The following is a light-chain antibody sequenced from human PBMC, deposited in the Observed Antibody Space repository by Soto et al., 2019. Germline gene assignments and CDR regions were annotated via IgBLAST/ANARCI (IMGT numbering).Light chain of an antibody. Sequence: EIVLTQSPATLSLSPGQRATLSCRASQSVTFYLAWYQQKPGQAPRLLIYDTSNRATGIPARFSGSGSGTEFTLTISRLEPGDFAVYYCQQRGTWPPTFGQGTKLEIK. J-gene: IGKJ2*01. CDR3: QQRGTWPPT. CDR1: QSVTFY. V-gene: IGKV3-11*01. CDR2: DTS.